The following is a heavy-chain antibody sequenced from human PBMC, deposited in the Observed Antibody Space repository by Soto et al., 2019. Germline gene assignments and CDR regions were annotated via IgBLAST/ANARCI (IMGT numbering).Heavy chain of an antibody. CDR2: IYHSGST. CDR1: GGSISSGGYS. CDR3: ASAGGLGAVAVDY. D-gene: IGHD1-26*01. Sequence: QLQLQESGSGLVKPSQTLSLTCAVSGGSISSGGYSWSWIRQPPGKGLEWIGYIYHSGSTYYNPSLKSGVTRSVGRSKDQFSRKLSSVTAADTAVYYGASAGGLGAVAVDYWGQGTLVAVSS. J-gene: IGHJ4*02. V-gene: IGHV4-30-2*01.